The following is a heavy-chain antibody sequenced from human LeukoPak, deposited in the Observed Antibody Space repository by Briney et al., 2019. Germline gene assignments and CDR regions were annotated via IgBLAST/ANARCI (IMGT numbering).Heavy chain of an antibody. J-gene: IGHJ4*02. CDR2: IYYSGST. D-gene: IGHD2-15*01. V-gene: IGHV4-59*01. CDR3: ARARGYCSGGSCPLLDY. CDR1: GGSISSYY. Sequence: SETLSLTCTVSGGSISSYYWSWIRQPPGKGLEWIGYIYYSGSTNYNPSLKSRVTISVDTSRNQFSLKLSSATAADTAVYYCARARGYCSGGSCPLLDYWGQGTLVTVSS.